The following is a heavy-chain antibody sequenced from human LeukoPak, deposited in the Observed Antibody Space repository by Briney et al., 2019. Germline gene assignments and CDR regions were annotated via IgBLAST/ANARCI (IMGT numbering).Heavy chain of an antibody. V-gene: IGHV1-18*01. D-gene: IGHD6-6*01. CDR2: ISAYNGNT. Sequence: ASVEVSCKASGYSFISYAFSWVRQAPGQGLEWMGWISAYNGNTHYAQKLQGRVTMTTDTSTSTAYMELRSLRSDDTAVYYCARPLSSSSGDYFDYWGQGTLVTVSS. J-gene: IGHJ4*02. CDR1: GYSFISYA. CDR3: ARPLSSSSGDYFDY.